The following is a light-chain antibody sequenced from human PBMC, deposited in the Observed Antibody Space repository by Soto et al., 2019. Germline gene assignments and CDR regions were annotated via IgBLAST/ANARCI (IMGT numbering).Light chain of an antibody. CDR2: TNN. J-gene: IGLJ1*01. CDR1: SSNIGGNT. Sequence: QPVLTQAPSASGTPGQRVTISCSGSSSNIGGNTVNWYRQLPGTAPKLLIYTNNQRPSGVPDRFSGSKSGTSASLAISGLQSDDEADYYCASWDDSLDGYVFGTGTKLTVL. CDR3: ASWDDSLDGYV. V-gene: IGLV1-44*01.